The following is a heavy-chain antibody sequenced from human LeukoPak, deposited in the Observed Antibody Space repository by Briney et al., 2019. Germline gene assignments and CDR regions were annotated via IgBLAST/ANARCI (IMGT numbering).Heavy chain of an antibody. J-gene: IGHJ4*02. CDR2: ILYDGSNK. CDR3: ARTYNYDIWALDY. V-gene: IGHV3-30*04. CDR1: GFTFSSYA. Sequence: GGSLRLSCAASGFTFSSYAMHWVRQAPGKGLEWVAVILYDGSNKYYADSVKGRFTISRDNSKNTLYLQMNSLRAEDTAVYYCARTYNYDIWALDYWGQGTLVTVSS. D-gene: IGHD3-9*01.